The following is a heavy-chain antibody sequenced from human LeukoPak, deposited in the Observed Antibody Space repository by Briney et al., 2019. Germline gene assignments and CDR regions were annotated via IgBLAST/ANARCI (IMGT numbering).Heavy chain of an antibody. Sequence: GGSLRLSCAASGFTFSSYAMSWVRQAPGKGLEWVSAISGSGGSTYYADSVKGRFTISRDNSKNTLYLQMNGLRAEDTALYYCAKELGILHTYYFDYWGQGTLVTVSS. D-gene: IGHD7-27*01. V-gene: IGHV3-23*01. CDR3: AKELGILHTYYFDY. J-gene: IGHJ4*02. CDR2: ISGSGGST. CDR1: GFTFSSYA.